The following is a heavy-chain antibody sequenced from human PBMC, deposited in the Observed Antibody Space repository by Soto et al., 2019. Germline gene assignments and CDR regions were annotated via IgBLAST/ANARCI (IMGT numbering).Heavy chain of an antibody. Sequence: GESLCPSCALARFSVSSIYISCDRQAAGKGLEWVSVIYSGESTYYADSVKGRFTISRDNSKNTLYLQMNSLRAEDTAVYYCARSRGITGTVFDYWGQGTLVTVSS. CDR1: RFSVSSIY. J-gene: IGHJ4*02. V-gene: IGHV3-53*01. CDR2: IYSGEST. CDR3: ARSRGITGTVFDY. D-gene: IGHD1-20*01.